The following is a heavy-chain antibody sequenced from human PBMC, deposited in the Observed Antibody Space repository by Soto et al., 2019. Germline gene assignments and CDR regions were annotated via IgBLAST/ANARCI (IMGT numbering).Heavy chain of an antibody. Sequence: QVQLVESGGGVVQPGRSLRLSCAASGFTFSSYGMHWVRQAPGKGLEWVAVISYDGSNKYYADSVKGRFTSSRDNSKNTLYLQMNSLRAEDTAVYYCAKEGGYYGSGSYSVGENYYGMDVWGQGTTVTVSS. D-gene: IGHD3-10*01. CDR2: ISYDGSNK. CDR3: AKEGGYYGSGSYSVGENYYGMDV. CDR1: GFTFSSYG. J-gene: IGHJ6*02. V-gene: IGHV3-30*18.